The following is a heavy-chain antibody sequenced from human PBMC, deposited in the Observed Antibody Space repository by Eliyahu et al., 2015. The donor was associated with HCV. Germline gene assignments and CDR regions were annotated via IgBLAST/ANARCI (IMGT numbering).Heavy chain of an antibody. V-gene: IGHV5-51*01. CDR1: GYTFTXYW. CDR3: ATFGSGSYNYYGMDV. CDR2: IYPGDSDT. J-gene: IGHJ6*02. Sequence: EVQLVQSGAEVKKPGXXXKISXKGSGYTFTXYWIGWVRQMPGKGLEWMGIIYPGDSDTRYSPPFQGQVTISADKSVSTAYLQWSSLKASDTAMYYCATFGSGSYNYYGMDVWGQGTTVTVSS. D-gene: IGHD3-10*01.